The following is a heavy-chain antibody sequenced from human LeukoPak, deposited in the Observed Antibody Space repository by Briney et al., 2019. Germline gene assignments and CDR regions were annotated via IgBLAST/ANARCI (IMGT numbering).Heavy chain of an antibody. J-gene: IGHJ3*02. V-gene: IGHV3-20*04. D-gene: IGHD3-22*01. CDR3: ARDQPTMIVVVTHAFDI. Sequence: PGGSLRLSCAASGFTFDDYGMSWVRQAPGKGLEWVSGINWNGGSTGYADSVKGRFTISRDNAKNSLYLQMNSLRAEDTALYYCARDQPTMIVVVTHAFDIWGQGTMVTVSS. CDR1: GFTFDDYG. CDR2: INWNGGST.